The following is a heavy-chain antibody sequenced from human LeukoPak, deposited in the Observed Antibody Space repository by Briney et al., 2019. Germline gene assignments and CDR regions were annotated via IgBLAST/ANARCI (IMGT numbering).Heavy chain of an antibody. J-gene: IGHJ4*02. CDR1: GGSFSGYY. V-gene: IGHV4-34*01. CDR2: INHSGST. Sequence: SETLSLTCAVYGGSFSGYYRSWIRQPPGKGLEWIGEINHSGSTNYNPSLKSRVTISVDTSKNQFSLKLSSVTAADTAVYYCARSSEAQFDYWGQGTLVTVSS. CDR3: ARSSEAQFDY.